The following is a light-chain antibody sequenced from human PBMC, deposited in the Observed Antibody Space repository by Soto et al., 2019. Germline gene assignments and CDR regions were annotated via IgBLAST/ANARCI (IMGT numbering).Light chain of an antibody. J-gene: IGKJ1*01. CDR2: GVS. CDR1: QSVSSIY. CDR3: EQYGGSPRT. Sequence: EIVMTQSPATLSVSPGERATLSCRASQSVSSIYFAWYQQKRGQAPRLLIYGVSSRATGIPDRFSGSGSGTDFTLTISRLEPEDSAVYYCEQYGGSPRTFGQGTKVDIK. V-gene: IGKV3-20*01.